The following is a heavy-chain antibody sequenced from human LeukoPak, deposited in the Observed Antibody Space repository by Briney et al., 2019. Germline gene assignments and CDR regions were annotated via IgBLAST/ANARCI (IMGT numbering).Heavy chain of an antibody. V-gene: IGHV4-39*07. CDR3: ALSDYSSLWGAFDI. Sequence: SETLSLTCTVSGGSISSSSYYWGWIRQPPGTGLEWIGSIYYSGSTYYNPSLKSRVTLSVDTSKNQFSLKLSSVTAADTAVYYCALSDYSSLWGAFDIWGQGAMVTVSS. CDR1: GGSISSSSYY. D-gene: IGHD6-6*01. CDR2: IYYSGST. J-gene: IGHJ3*02.